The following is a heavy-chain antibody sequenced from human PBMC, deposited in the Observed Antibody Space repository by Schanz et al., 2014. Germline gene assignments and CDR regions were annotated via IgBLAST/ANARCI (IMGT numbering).Heavy chain of an antibody. D-gene: IGHD1-26*01. CDR1: GFTFSSYA. V-gene: IGHV3-23*04. CDR3: PRAMGSALLRYFDL. J-gene: IGHJ2*01. CDR2: ISDSGGSK. Sequence: EVQLVESGGALVQPGGSLRLSCVASGFTFSSYAMNWVRQAPGKGLEWVSGISDSGGSKYYVDSVEGRFTISRDNSKTPLYLQMTNLRAEDTAVYYCPRAMGSALLRYFDLWGRGTLVTVSS.